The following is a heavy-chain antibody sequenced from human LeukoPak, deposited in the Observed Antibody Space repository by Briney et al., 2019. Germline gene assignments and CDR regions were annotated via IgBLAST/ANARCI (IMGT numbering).Heavy chain of an antibody. J-gene: IGHJ4*02. D-gene: IGHD5-12*01. CDR1: GYTFTGYY. CDR3: ARDRGYSGYHDY. CDR2: INPNSGGT. V-gene: IGHV1-2*06. Sequence: GASVEVSCKASGYTFTGYYMHWVRQAPGQGLEWMGRINPNSGGTNYAQKFQGRVTMTRDTSISTAYTELSRLRSDDTAVYYCARDRGYSGYHDYWGQGTLVTVSS.